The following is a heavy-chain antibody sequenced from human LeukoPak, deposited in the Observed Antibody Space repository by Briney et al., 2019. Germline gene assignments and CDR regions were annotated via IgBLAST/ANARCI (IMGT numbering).Heavy chain of an antibody. Sequence: SGGSLRLSCAASGFTFSSYGMHWVRQAPGKGLEWVAVISYDGSNKYYADSVKGRFTISRDNSKNTLYLQMNSLRAEDTAVYYCANSVRGYYDSSGRDYYYGMDVWGQGTTVTVSS. CDR2: ISYDGSNK. V-gene: IGHV3-30*18. D-gene: IGHD3-22*01. CDR1: GFTFSSYG. CDR3: ANSVRGYYDSSGRDYYYGMDV. J-gene: IGHJ6*02.